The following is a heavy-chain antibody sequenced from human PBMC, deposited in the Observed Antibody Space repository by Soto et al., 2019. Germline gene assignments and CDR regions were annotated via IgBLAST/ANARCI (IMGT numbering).Heavy chain of an antibody. J-gene: IGHJ4*02. V-gene: IGHV1-18*01. Sequence: ASVKVSCKASGYTFTSFGIRWVRQAPGQGLEWVGWISAYNGDTKYAEDFQGRVTITRDTSTSTAYMEVSSLRSEDTAVYYCAAGTQLVYWGQGTLVTVSS. CDR2: ISAYNGDT. D-gene: IGHD1-1*01. CDR1: GYTFTSFG. CDR3: AAGTQLVY.